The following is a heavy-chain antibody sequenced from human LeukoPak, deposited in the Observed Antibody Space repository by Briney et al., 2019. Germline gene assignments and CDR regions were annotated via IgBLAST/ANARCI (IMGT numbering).Heavy chain of an antibody. Sequence: PGRSLRLSCAASGFTFDDYAMHWVRQAPGKGLEWVSGISWNSGSIGYADSVKARFAISRDNAKNSLYLQMNSLRAEDTALYYCAKEDEYYYYMDVWGKGTTVTVSS. V-gene: IGHV3-9*01. CDR2: ISWNSGSI. CDR1: GFTFDDYA. J-gene: IGHJ6*03. CDR3: AKEDEYYYYMDV.